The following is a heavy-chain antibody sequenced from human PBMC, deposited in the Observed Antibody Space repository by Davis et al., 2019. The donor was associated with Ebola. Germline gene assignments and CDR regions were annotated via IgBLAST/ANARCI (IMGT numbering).Heavy chain of an antibody. CDR1: GFTVNSNY. Sequence: GGSLRLSCAASGFTVNSNYMSWIRQAPGKGLEWVSYISSSSSYTNYADSVKGRFTISRDNAKNSLYLQMNSLRAEDTAVYYCARCAGPNWYFDLWGRGTLVTVSS. CDR2: ISSSSSYT. J-gene: IGHJ2*01. D-gene: IGHD4/OR15-4a*01. CDR3: ARCAGPNWYFDL. V-gene: IGHV3-11*06.